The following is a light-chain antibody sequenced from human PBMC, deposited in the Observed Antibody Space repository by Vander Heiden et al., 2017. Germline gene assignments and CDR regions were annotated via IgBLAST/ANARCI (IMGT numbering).Light chain of an antibody. J-gene: IGKJ3*01. CDR2: AAS. CDR3: QRSHSTAQT. CDR1: QSISSY. Sequence: DIQMTQSPSSLSASVGDRVTITCRASQSISSYLNWYQQKPGRAPRLLIYAASTLQSGVPSRFRRTGSATDFTLTISILQPEDLTTYYSQRSHSTAQTFAPGTKVDIK. V-gene: IGKV1-39*01.